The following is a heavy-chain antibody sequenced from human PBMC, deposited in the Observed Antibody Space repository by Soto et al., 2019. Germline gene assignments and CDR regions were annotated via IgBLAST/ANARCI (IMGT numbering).Heavy chain of an antibody. CDR3: AKSSRPRITIFGVVIHASDYYYYGMDV. D-gene: IGHD3-3*01. Sequence: ASVKVSCKASGYTFTSYYMHWVRQAPGQGLEWMGIINPSGGSTSYAQKFQGRVTMTRDTSTSTVYMELSSLRSEDTAVYYRAKSSRPRITIFGVVIHASDYYYYGMDVWGQGTTVTVSS. V-gene: IGHV1-46*01. J-gene: IGHJ6*02. CDR1: GYTFTSYY. CDR2: INPSGGST.